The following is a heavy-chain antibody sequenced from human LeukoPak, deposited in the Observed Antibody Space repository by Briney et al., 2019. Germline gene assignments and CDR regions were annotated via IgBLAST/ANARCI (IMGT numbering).Heavy chain of an antibody. V-gene: IGHV1-2*06. CDR3: ARPTHNGSYPFDY. Sequence: ASVKVSCKASVYTFTGYYMHWVRQAPGQGLEWMGRINPNSGGTNYAQKFQGRVTMTRDTSISTAYMELSRLRSDDTAVYYCARPTHNGSYPFDYWGQGTLVTVSS. J-gene: IGHJ4*02. D-gene: IGHD1-26*01. CDR2: INPNSGGT. CDR1: VYTFTGYY.